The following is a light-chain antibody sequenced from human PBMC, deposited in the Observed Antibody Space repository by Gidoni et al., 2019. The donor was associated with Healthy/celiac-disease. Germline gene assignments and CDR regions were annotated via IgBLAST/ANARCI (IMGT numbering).Light chain of an antibody. V-gene: IGKV2-28*01. Sequence: QSPQLLIYLGSNRASGLPDRFSGSGSGTDFTLKISRVEAEDVGVYYCMQDGKPPFTFGPGTKVEIK. J-gene: IGKJ3*01. CDR2: LGS. CDR3: MQDGKPPFT.